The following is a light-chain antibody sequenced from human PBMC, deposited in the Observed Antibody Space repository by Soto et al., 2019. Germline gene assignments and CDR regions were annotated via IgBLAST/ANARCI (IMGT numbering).Light chain of an antibody. J-gene: IGKJ2*01. CDR2: DAS. Sequence: EIVLTQSPATLSLSPGGRVTLSCRASQSVNSFLAWYQQRPGQAPRLLIYDASHRATSVPARFSGSGSGTDFTLTISSLEPEDFAVYYCQQRSNFMYTFGQGTKLELK. CDR3: QQRSNFMYT. CDR1: QSVNSF. V-gene: IGKV3-11*01.